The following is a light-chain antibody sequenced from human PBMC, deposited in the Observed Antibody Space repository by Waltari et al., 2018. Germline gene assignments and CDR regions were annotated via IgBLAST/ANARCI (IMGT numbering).Light chain of an antibody. V-gene: IGLV1-44*01. J-gene: IGLJ2*01. Sequence: QSVLTQPASASGTPGQRVTISCSGSNSNVGGNTVNWYQQFPGTAPKLLIYIDNLRPSGIPDRFSGSKSGTSAPLAISGLQSEDEADYYCAVWDDSLNGPVFGGGTKLTVL. CDR3: AVWDDSLNGPV. CDR2: IDN. CDR1: NSNVGGNT.